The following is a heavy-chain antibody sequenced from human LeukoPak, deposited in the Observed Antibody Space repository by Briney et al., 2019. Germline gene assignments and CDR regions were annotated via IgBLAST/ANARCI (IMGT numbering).Heavy chain of an antibody. D-gene: IGHD6-13*01. CDR3: ARDSRGLAAAGTLDP. CDR1: GFTFDDYG. Sequence: GGSLRLSCAASGFTFDDYGMSWVRQAPGKGLEWVSGINWNGGSTGYADSVKGRFTISRDNAKNSLYLQMNSLRAEDTALYHCARDSRGLAAAGTLDPWGQGTLVTVSS. J-gene: IGHJ5*02. CDR2: INWNGGST. V-gene: IGHV3-20*01.